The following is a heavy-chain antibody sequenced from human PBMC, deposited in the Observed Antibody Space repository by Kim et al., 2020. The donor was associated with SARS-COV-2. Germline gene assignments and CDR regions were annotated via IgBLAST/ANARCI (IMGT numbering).Heavy chain of an antibody. Sequence: SETLSLTCTVSGGSISSYYWSWIRQPPGKGLEWIGYIYYSGSTNYNPSLQSRVTLSVDTSKNQFSLKLSSVTAADTAVYYCARWRPSFTVAAAGMGNWFDPWGQGTLVTVSS. J-gene: IGHJ5*02. CDR1: GGSISSYY. CDR2: IYYSGST. V-gene: IGHV4-59*01. CDR3: ARWRPSFTVAAAGMGNWFDP. D-gene: IGHD6-13*01.